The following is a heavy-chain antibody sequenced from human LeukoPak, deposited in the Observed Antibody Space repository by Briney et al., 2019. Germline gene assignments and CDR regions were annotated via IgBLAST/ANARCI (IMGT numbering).Heavy chain of an antibody. CDR3: ARDRKGWYYDFWSPNGAYYYYGMDV. D-gene: IGHD3-3*01. CDR2: IYYSGST. Sequence: PSETLSLTCTVSGGSISSYYWSWIRQPPGKGLEWIGYIYYSGSTNYNPSLKSRVTISVDTSKNQFSLKLSSVTAADTAVYYCARDRKGWYYDFWSPNGAYYYYGMDVWGQGTTVTVSS. CDR1: GGSISSYY. V-gene: IGHV4-59*01. J-gene: IGHJ6*02.